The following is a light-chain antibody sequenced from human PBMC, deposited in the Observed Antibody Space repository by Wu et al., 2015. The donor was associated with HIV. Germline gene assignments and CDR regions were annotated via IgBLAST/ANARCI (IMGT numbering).Light chain of an antibody. CDR1: QSVSSNY. CDR3: QQYGSSPALT. Sequence: EIVLTQSPGTLSLSPGERATLSCRASQSVSSNYLAWYQQKPGQAPRLLIYGASSRATGIPDRFSGSGSGTDFTLTISRLEPEDFAVYYCQQYGSSPALTFGGGPRWRSN. J-gene: IGKJ4*01. V-gene: IGKV3-20*01. CDR2: GAS.